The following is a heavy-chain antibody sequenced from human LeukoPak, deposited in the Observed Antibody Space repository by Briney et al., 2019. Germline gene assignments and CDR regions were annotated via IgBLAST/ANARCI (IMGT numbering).Heavy chain of an antibody. Sequence: SETLSLTCTVSGGSIINYYGRWIRQPPGKGLEWIGFIYYSGNTIYNPSLKSRVTLSIDTPINQFSLKLRSVTAADTAVYYCARQTLGPSRSGSSNNWFDPWGQGTLVTVSS. J-gene: IGHJ5*02. V-gene: IGHV4-59*08. D-gene: IGHD3-10*01. CDR3: ARQTLGPSRSGSSNNWFDP. CDR1: GGSIINYY. CDR2: IYYSGNT.